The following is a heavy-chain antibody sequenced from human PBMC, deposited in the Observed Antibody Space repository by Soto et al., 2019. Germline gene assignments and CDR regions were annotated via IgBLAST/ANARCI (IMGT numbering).Heavy chain of an antibody. D-gene: IGHD3-9*01. Sequence: GESLKISCKGSGYSFTSYWIGWVRQMPGKGLEWMGIIYPGDSDTRYSPSFQGQVTISADKSISTAYLQWSSLKASDTAMYYCARHKSRDILTGYYFPYYYGMDVWGKGTTVTVSS. CDR2: IYPGDSDT. CDR3: ARHKSRDILTGYYFPYYYGMDV. CDR1: GYSFTSYW. V-gene: IGHV5-51*01. J-gene: IGHJ6*04.